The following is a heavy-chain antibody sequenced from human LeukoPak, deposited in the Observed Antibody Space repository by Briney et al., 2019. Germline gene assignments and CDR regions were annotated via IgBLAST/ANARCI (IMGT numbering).Heavy chain of an antibody. J-gene: IGHJ4*02. V-gene: IGHV3-21*01. CDR2: IDGSSTYI. Sequence: GGSLRLSCVASGFAFNTYSMYWVRQAPGQGLEWVASIDGSSTYIFYLDSLKGRFTITRDNARNSLFLQINSLRADDTAVYYCTKTPLSGYYFDLWGQGTMVTVSS. CDR3: TKTPLSGYYFDL. CDR1: GFAFNTYS. D-gene: IGHD5-12*01.